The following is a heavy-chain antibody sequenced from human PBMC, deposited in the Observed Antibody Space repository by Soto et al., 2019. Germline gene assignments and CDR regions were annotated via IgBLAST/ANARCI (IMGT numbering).Heavy chain of an antibody. CDR3: AINYYPPAGHG. D-gene: IGHD3-10*01. V-gene: IGHV3-21*01. J-gene: IGHJ4*02. CDR1: GVTVCSYS. Sequence: HWGCLRISCAASGVTVCSYSMTLVRQAPGKGLEWVSSISSSSSYIYYADSVKGRFTISRDNARNSLFLQMNSLRAEDTAVYYCAINYYPPAGHGWGQGPLVT. CDR2: ISSSSSYI.